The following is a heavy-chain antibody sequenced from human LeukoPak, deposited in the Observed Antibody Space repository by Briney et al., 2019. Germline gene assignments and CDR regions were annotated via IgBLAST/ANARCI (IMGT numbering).Heavy chain of an antibody. CDR3: ATTSPRRVVRGVHLDY. CDR1: GFTVSSNY. V-gene: IGHV3-53*01. Sequence: GGSLRLSCAASGFTVSSNYMSWVRQAPGKGLEWVSVIYSGGSTYYADSVKGRFTISRDNSKNTLYLQMNSLRAEDTAVYYCATTSPRRVVRGVHLDYWGQGTLVTVSS. D-gene: IGHD3-10*01. J-gene: IGHJ4*02. CDR2: IYSGGST.